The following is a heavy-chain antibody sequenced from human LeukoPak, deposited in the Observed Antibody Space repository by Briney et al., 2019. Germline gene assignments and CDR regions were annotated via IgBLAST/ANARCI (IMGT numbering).Heavy chain of an antibody. CDR3: ARVAKERVGGVYYFDY. D-gene: IGHD1-1*01. CDR1: GFTFSDYD. Sequence: PGGSLRLSCAASGFTFSDYDMQWVRQATGKGLEWVSDIVTSGYTYYTRSVKCRFTISRGNAKNSLYLQMNSLRAGDTAVYYCARVAKERVGGVYYFDYWGQGTLVTVSS. CDR2: IVTSGYT. J-gene: IGHJ4*02. V-gene: IGHV3-13*01.